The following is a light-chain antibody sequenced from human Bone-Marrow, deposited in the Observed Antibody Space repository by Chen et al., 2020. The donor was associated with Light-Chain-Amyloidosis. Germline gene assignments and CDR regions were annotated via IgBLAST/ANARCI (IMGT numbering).Light chain of an antibody. CDR1: NIGSTS. Sequence: SYVLTQPSSVSVSPRQTATIACGGNNIGSTSVHWYQQPAGQAPLLVVYDDSDRPSGIPERLSGSNSGNTATLTISRVEAGDEADYYCQVWDRSSDRPVFGGGTKLTVL. V-gene: IGLV3-21*02. CDR2: DDS. CDR3: QVWDRSSDRPV. J-gene: IGLJ3*02.